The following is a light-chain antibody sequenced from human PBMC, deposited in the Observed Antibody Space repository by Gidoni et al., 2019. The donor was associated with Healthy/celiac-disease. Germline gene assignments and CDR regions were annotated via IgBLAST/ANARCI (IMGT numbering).Light chain of an antibody. CDR1: SSDVGGYNY. J-gene: IGLJ2*01. Sequence: QSALTQPASVSGSPGPSITISCTGTSSDVGGYNYVYWYQQHPGKAPKLMIYDVSTRPSGVSTRFSGSKSGNTASLTISGLQAEDEADYYCSSYTSSSTLGVFGGGTKLTVL. V-gene: IGLV2-14*03. CDR3: SSYTSSSTLGV. CDR2: DVS.